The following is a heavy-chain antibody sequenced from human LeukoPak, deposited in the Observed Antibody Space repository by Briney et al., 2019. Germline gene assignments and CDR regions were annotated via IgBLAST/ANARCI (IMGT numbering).Heavy chain of an antibody. CDR3: ARVPEVAGTSYYFDD. Sequence: PSETLSLTCAASGFSISSSDLSWVRQPPGKGLEWIGYIYYSGSTNYNPSLKSRVTISVDTSKNQFSLQMSPVTAEVTAVYYCARVPEVAGTSYYFDDWGQGTLVTVSS. D-gene: IGHD2-15*01. J-gene: IGHJ4*02. CDR1: GFSISSSD. CDR2: IYYSGST. V-gene: IGHV4-59*01.